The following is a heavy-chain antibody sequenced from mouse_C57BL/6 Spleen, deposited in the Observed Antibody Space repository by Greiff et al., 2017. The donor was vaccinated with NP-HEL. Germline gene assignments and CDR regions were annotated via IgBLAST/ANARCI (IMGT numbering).Heavy chain of an antibody. CDR1: GYTFTDYY. CDR3: EGSSGYWFAY. CDR2: IYPGSGNT. J-gene: IGHJ3*01. V-gene: IGHV1-76*01. Sequence: QVQLQQSGAELVRPGASVKLSCKASGYTFTDYYINWVKQRPGQGLEWIARIYPGSGNTYYNEKFKGKATLTAEKSSSTAYMQLSSLTSEDSAVYFCEGSSGYWFAYWGQGTLVTVSA. D-gene: IGHD3-2*02.